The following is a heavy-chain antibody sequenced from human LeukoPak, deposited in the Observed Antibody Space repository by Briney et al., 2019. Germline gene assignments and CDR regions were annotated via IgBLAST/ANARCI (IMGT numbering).Heavy chain of an antibody. CDR1: GFTFDGYA. D-gene: IGHD3-3*01. CDR3: ARVRGGGVVIIYYMDV. Sequence: GGSLRLSCAASGFTFDGYAMSWVRQVPGNGLEWVSGINWNGGSTGYADSVKGRFTISRDNAKNSLSLQMNSLRAEDTALYYCARVRGGGVVIIYYMDVWGKGTTVTVSS. V-gene: IGHV3-20*04. J-gene: IGHJ6*03. CDR2: INWNGGST.